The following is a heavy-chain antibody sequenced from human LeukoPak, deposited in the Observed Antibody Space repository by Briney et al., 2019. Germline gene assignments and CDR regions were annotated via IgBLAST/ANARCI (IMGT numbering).Heavy chain of an antibody. J-gene: IGHJ6*02. D-gene: IGHD3-10*01. Sequence: SETLSLTCAVYGGSFSGYYWSWIRQPPGKGLEWIGEIDHSGSTNYNPSLKSRVTISVDTSKNQFSLKLSSVTAADTAVYYCGISKKGRRYYYYYGMDVWGQGTTVTVSS. CDR3: GISKKGRRYYYYYGMDV. CDR2: IDHSGST. V-gene: IGHV4-34*01. CDR1: GGSFSGYY.